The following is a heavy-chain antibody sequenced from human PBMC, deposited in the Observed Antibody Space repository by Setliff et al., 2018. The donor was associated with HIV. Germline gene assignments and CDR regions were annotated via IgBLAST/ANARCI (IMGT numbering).Heavy chain of an antibody. CDR1: GGSIVRYY. V-gene: IGHV4-59*08. J-gene: IGHJ3*02. Sequence: PSETLSLTCSVSGGSIVRYYWTWIRQPPGKGLEWIGYIYYSGSTNFNPSLESRLAMSVDMSKNHFSLKLRSVTAADTAVYYCARHGHFYDSSSSDAFDIWGHGTMVTVSS. CDR2: IYYSGST. CDR3: ARHGHFYDSSSSDAFDI. D-gene: IGHD3-22*01.